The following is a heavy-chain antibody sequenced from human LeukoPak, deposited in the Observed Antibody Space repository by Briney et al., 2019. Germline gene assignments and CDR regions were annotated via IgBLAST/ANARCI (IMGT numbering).Heavy chain of an antibody. J-gene: IGHJ4*02. CDR2: IKSKTDGGTT. Sequence: GGSLRLSCAASGFTFSNAWMSWVPQAPGKGLEWVGRIKSKTDGGTTDYAAPVKGTFTISRDDSKNTLYLQMNSLKTEDTAVYYCTTDNDFWSGYMPVIDYWGQGTLVTVSS. D-gene: IGHD3-3*01. CDR3: TTDNDFWSGYMPVIDY. V-gene: IGHV3-15*01. CDR1: GFTFSNAW.